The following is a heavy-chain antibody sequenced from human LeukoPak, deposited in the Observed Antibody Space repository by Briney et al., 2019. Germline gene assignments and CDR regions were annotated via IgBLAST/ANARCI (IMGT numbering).Heavy chain of an antibody. D-gene: IGHD5-18*01. CDR2: IKQDGSEK. V-gene: IGHV3-7*01. CDR1: GFTFRSYW. Sequence: GGSLRLSCAASGFTFRSYWMSWVRQAPGKGLEWVANIKQDGSEKYYVDSVKGRFAISRDNAKNSLYLHMNSLRAEDTAVYYCARGEGLDSYGVDYWGQGTLVTVSS. J-gene: IGHJ4*02. CDR3: ARGEGLDSYGVDY.